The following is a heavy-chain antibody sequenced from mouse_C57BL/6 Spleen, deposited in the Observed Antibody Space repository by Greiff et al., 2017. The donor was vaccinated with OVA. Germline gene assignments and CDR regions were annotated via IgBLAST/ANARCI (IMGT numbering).Heavy chain of an antibody. CDR1: GYAFSSSW. J-gene: IGHJ4*01. V-gene: IGHV1-82*01. Sequence: LVESGPELVKPGASVKISCKASGYAFSSSWMNWVKQRPGKGLEWIGRSYPGDGDTNYNGKFKGKATLTADKSSSTAYMPLSSLTSEDSAVYFCARRGSFYAMDYWGQGTSVTVSS. CDR3: ARRGSFYAMDY. CDR2: SYPGDGDT.